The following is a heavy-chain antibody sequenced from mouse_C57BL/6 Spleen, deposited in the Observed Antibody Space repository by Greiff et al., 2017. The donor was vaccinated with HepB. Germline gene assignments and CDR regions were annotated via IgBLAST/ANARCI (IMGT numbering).Heavy chain of an antibody. CDR1: GYTFTSYW. CDR3: ARSVYYGSSYVGY. Sequence: VQLQQPGAELVKPGASVKLSCKASGYTFTSYWMQWVKQRPGQGLEWIGEIDPSDSYTNYNQKFKGKATLTVDTSSSTAYMQLSSLTSEDSAVYYCARSVYYGSSYVGYWGQGTTLTVSS. D-gene: IGHD1-1*01. J-gene: IGHJ2*01. CDR2: IDPSDSYT. V-gene: IGHV1-50*01.